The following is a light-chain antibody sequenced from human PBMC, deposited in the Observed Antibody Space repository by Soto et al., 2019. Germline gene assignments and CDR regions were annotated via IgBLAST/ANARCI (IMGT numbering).Light chain of an antibody. V-gene: IGKV3-15*01. CDR3: QQYNNWPPSIT. Sequence: EVVMTQSPVTLSVSPGERATLSGRASQNINNNLAWYQQKPGQAPRLLIYGASTRATGISARFSGGGSGTEFTLSISSLQSEDFAVYYCQQYNNWPPSITFGQGTRLEI. J-gene: IGKJ5*01. CDR1: QNINNN. CDR2: GAS.